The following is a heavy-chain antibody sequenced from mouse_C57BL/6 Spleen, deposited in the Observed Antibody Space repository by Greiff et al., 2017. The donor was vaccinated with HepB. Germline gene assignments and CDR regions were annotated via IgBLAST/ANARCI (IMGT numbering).Heavy chain of an antibody. CDR3: ARNYGSSYPYYFDY. V-gene: IGHV1-31*01. CDR1: GYSFTGYY. CDR2: IYPYNGVS. J-gene: IGHJ2*01. Sequence: EVQRVESGPELVKPGASVKISCKASGYSFTGYYMHWVKQSHGNILDWIGYIYPYNGVSSYNQKFKGKATLTVDKSSSTAYMELRSLTSEDSAVYYCARNYGSSYPYYFDYWGQGTTLTVSS. D-gene: IGHD1-1*01.